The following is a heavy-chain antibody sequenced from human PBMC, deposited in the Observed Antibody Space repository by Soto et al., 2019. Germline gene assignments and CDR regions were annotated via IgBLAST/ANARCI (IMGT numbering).Heavy chain of an antibody. Sequence: SETLSLTCTVSGGSISSYYWSWIRQPPGKXLEWIGYIYYSGSTNYNPSLKSRVTISVDTSKNQFSLKLSSVTAADTAVYYCARVRSIAAPGYYYYGMDVWGQGTTVTVYS. V-gene: IGHV4-59*01. J-gene: IGHJ6*02. CDR2: IYYSGST. CDR1: GGSISSYY. CDR3: ARVRSIAAPGYYYYGMDV. D-gene: IGHD6-6*01.